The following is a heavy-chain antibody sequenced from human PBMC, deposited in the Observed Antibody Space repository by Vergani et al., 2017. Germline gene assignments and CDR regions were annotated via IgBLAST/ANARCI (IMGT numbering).Heavy chain of an antibody. J-gene: IGHJ5*02. V-gene: IGHV4-34*01. CDR2: INHSGST. D-gene: IGHD2-15*01. CDR1: GGSFSGYY. Sequence: QVQLQQWGAGLLKPSETLSLTCAVYGGSFSGYYWSCIRQPPGKGLEWIGEINHSGSTNYNPSLKSRVTISVDTSKNQFSLKLSSVTAADTAVYYCTRHWAVVAANNWFDPWGQGTLVTVSS. CDR3: TRHWAVVAANNWFDP.